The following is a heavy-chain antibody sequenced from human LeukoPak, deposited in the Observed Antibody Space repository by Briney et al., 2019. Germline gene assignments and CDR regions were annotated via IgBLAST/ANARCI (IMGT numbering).Heavy chain of an antibody. CDR1: GYTFTSYY. Sequence: WASVKVSCKASGYTFTSYYMHWVRQAPGQGLEWMGIINPSGGSTSYAQKFQGRVTMTRDTSTSTVYMELSSLRSEDTAVYYCACCSGSDGWYYYYGMDVWGQGTTVTVSS. CDR3: ACCSGSDGWYYYYGMDV. J-gene: IGHJ6*02. CDR2: INPSGGST. V-gene: IGHV1-46*01. D-gene: IGHD3-10*02.